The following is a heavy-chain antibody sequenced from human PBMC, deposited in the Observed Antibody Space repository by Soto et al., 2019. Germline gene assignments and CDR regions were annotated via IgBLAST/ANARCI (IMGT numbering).Heavy chain of an antibody. J-gene: IGHJ5*02. D-gene: IGHD1-7*01. CDR1: GGSVSNGSYY. V-gene: IGHV4-61*01. Sequence: PSETLSLTCTVSGGSVSNGSYYWSWIRQPPGKGLEWIGYIYYSGSTNYNPSLKSRVTISVDTSKNQFSLKLSSVTAADTAVYYCARGTSGWNYGWFDPWGQGTLVTV. CDR2: IYYSGST. CDR3: ARGTSGWNYGWFDP.